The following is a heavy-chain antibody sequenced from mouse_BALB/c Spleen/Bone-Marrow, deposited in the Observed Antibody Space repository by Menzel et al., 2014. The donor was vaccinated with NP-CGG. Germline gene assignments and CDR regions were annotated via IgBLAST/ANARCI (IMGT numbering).Heavy chain of an antibody. CDR1: GFTFIAYT. J-gene: IGHJ4*01. CDR3: ARHGEERPVLAMDY. CDR2: INNGGGST. V-gene: IGHV5-12-2*01. Sequence: EVKVVESGGGLVEPGGSLKLSCAASGFTFIAYTMSWVRQTPEKRLEWDAYINNGGGSTYYPDTVKGRFTISRDNAKNTLYLKMSSLKSEDTAMYYCARHGEERPVLAMDYWGQGTSVPVSS. D-gene: IGHD2-14*01.